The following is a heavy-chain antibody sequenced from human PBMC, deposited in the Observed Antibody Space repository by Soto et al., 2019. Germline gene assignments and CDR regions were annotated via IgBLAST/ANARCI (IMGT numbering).Heavy chain of an antibody. J-gene: IGHJ4*02. Sequence: VKVSRKASGYTLTSYRISWVRQAPEQGLEWMGWISAYNSNTKYAQKLQCRVTMTTDTSTSTNYMELRSLRSDDTAVYYLARCPLTGTPWPLDYWGQGTLVTVSS. CDR3: ARCPLTGTPWPLDY. CDR2: ISAYNSNT. V-gene: IGHV1-18*01. CDR1: GYTLTSYR. D-gene: IGHD1-20*01.